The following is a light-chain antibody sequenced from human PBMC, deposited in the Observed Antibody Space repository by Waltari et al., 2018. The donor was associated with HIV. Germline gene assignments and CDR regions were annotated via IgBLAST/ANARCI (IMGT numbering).Light chain of an antibody. CDR3: CSYAGSSTHAV. V-gene: IGLV2-23*01. Sequence: QSAPTQPASVSGSPGQSITISCPGNSRDVGRYTLVSWYQQHPGKAPKLMIYEGSKRPSGVSNRFSGSNSGNTASLTISGLQAEDEADYYCCSYAGSSTHAVFGGGTQLTVL. CDR2: EGS. CDR1: SRDVGRYTL. J-gene: IGLJ7*01.